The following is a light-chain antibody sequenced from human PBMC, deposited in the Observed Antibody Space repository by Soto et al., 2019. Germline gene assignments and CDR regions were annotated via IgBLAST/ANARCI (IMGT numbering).Light chain of an antibody. J-gene: IGKJ1*01. CDR2: HAS. Sequence: IVLMQSPDTLSLSPGERATLSCRASRSLSSDYLAWYQQKPGQAPRLLFYHASRRDTGTPDRFSVSGSGTDFTLTISRLEPGDFAVYYCQQYGDSPRSFGQGTKVEIK. CDR3: QQYGDSPRS. V-gene: IGKV3-20*01. CDR1: RSLSSDY.